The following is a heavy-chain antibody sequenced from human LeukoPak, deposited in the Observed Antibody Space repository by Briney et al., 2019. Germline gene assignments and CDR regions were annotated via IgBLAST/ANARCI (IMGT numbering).Heavy chain of an antibody. J-gene: IGHJ6*03. Sequence: PGGSLRLSCAASGFTFSSYGMHWVRQAPGKGLEWVAFIRYDGSNKYYADSVKGRFTISRDNSKNTLYLQMNSLRAEDTAVYYCAKDTTMIVRGYYMDVWGKGTTVTISS. CDR1: GFTFSSYG. CDR3: AKDTTMIVRGYYMDV. CDR2: IRYDGSNK. V-gene: IGHV3-30*02. D-gene: IGHD3-22*01.